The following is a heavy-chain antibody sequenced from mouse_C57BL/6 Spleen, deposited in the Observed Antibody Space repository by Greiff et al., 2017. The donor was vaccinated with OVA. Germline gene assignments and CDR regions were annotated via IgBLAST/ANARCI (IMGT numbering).Heavy chain of an antibody. CDR2: FYPGSGSI. Sequence: VMLVESGAELVKPGASVKLSCKASGYTFTEYTIHWVKQRSGQGLEWIGWFYPGSGSIKYNEKFKDKATLTADKSSSTVYMELSRLTSEDSAVYFCARHEDYYYGRGAMDYWGQGTSVTVSS. V-gene: IGHV1-62-2*01. D-gene: IGHD1-1*01. CDR1: GYTFTEYT. CDR3: ARHEDYYYGRGAMDY. J-gene: IGHJ4*01.